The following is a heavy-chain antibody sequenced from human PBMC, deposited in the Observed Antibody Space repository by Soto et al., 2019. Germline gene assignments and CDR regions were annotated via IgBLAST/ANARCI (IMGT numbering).Heavy chain of an antibody. CDR3: ARGHKKHIVVVTDIRGTDAFDI. CDR1: GFTFSSYG. CDR2: IWYDGSNK. J-gene: IGHJ3*02. Sequence: QVQLVESGGGVVQPGRSLRLSCAASGFTFSSYGMHWVRQAPGKGLEWVAVIWYDGSNKYYADSVKGRFTISRDNSKDSLYLQMNSLRAEDTAVYYCARGHKKHIVVVTDIRGTDAFDIWGQGTMVTVSS. D-gene: IGHD2-21*02. V-gene: IGHV3-33*01.